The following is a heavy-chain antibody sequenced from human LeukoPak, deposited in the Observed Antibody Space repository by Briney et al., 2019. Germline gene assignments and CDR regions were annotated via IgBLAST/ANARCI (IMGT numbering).Heavy chain of an antibody. CDR3: ARVHTAIDY. D-gene: IGHD5-18*01. J-gene: IGHJ4*02. CDR2: ISSSAGTI. CDR1: GFTFSDYY. Sequence: PGGSLRLSCPASGFTFSDYYMSWIRQAPGKGLEWVSYISSSAGTIYYADSVRGRFTISRDNAKNSLYLQMNSLRAEDTAVYYCARVHTAIDYWGQGTLVTVSS. V-gene: IGHV3-11*01.